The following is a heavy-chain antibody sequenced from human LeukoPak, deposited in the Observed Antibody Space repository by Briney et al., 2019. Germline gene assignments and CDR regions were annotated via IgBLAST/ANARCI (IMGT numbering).Heavy chain of an antibody. J-gene: IGHJ4*02. CDR1: GFTFSSYW. Sequence: GGSLRLSCAASGFTFSSYWMSWVRQAPGKGLEWVANIKQDGSEKYYVDSVKGRFTISRDNAKNSLYLQMNSLRAEDTAVYYCARDQWRSSSWYGAFFDYWGQGTLVTVSS. V-gene: IGHV3-7*01. CDR3: ARDQWRSSSWYGAFFDY. CDR2: IKQDGSEK. D-gene: IGHD6-13*01.